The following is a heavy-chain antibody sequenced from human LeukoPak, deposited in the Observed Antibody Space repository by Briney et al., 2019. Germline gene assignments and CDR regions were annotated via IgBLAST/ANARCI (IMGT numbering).Heavy chain of an antibody. V-gene: IGHV3-74*01. CDR2: INSDGSST. CDR3: ARDGTAAGLYFDL. Sequence: PGGSLRLSCAASGFTFSSYWMHWVRQAPGKGLVWVSRINSDGSSTSYADSVKGRFTISRDNAKSTLYLQMSSLRAEDTAVYYCARDGTAAGLYFDLWGQGTLVTVSS. D-gene: IGHD6-13*01. CDR1: GFTFSSYW. J-gene: IGHJ4*01.